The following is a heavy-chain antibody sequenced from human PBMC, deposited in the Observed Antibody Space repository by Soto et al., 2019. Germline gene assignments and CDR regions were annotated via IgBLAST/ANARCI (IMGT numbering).Heavy chain of an antibody. CDR3: AKDSRLFHYYDSSGYKERGNFDY. J-gene: IGHJ4*02. CDR1: GFAFSSYA. CDR2: ISGSGGST. V-gene: IGHV3-23*01. Sequence: PGGSLRLSCAASGFAFSSYAMSWVRQAPGKGLEWVSAISGSGGSTYYADSVKGRFTISRDNSKNTLYLQMNSLRAEDTAVYYCAKDSRLFHYYDSSGYKERGNFDYWGQGTLVTVSS. D-gene: IGHD3-22*01.